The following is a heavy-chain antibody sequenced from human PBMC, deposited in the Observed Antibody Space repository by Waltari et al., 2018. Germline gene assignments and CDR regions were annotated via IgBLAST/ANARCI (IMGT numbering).Heavy chain of an antibody. D-gene: IGHD2-8*01. CDR3: AKGVSKWRMDS. Sequence: EVQLVESGGGLVKPGGSLRLSCAASGFIFSRYSMNWVRQAPGKGLEWVSFISSSTSNIYYVDSVKGRFTISRDNANNSLYLQMNSLRVEDTAVYYCAKGVSKWRMDSWGRGILVTVSS. CDR1: GFIFSRYS. V-gene: IGHV3-21*02. CDR2: ISSSTSNI. J-gene: IGHJ4*02.